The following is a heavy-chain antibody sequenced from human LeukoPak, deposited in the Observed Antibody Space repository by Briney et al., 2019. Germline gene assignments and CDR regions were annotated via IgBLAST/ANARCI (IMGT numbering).Heavy chain of an antibody. V-gene: IGHV3-30-3*01. CDR2: ISYDGSNK. D-gene: IGHD3-22*01. J-gene: IGHJ4*02. CDR1: GFTFSSYA. Sequence: GRSLRLSCAASGFTFSSYAIPWVRQAPGKGLEWVAVISYDGSNKYYADSVKGRFTISRDNSKNTLYLQMNSLRAEDTAVYYCARNLGDSSGYYDYWGQGTLVTVSS. CDR3: ARNLGDSSGYYDY.